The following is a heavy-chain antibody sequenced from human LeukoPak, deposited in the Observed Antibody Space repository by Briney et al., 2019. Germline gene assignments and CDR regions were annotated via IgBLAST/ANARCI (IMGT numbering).Heavy chain of an antibody. D-gene: IGHD2-15*01. CDR3: ARSRGYCSGGSCYQDY. CDR1: GGSISSSNW. V-gene: IGHV4-4*02. J-gene: IGHJ4*02. Sequence: SETLSLTCTVSGGSISSSNWWSWVRQPPGKGLEWIGEIYHSGSTNYNPSLKSRVTISVDKSKNQFSLKLSSVTAADTAVYYCARSRGYCSGGSCYQDYWGQGTLVTVSS. CDR2: IYHSGST.